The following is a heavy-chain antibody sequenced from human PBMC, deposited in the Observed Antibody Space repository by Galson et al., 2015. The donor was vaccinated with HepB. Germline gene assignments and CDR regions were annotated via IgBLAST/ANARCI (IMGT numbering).Heavy chain of an antibody. CDR3: ATFAPYTDFDP. J-gene: IGHJ5*02. D-gene: IGHD2/OR15-2a*01. V-gene: IGHV3-23*01. CDR2: LSSGGDNT. Sequence: SLRLSCAASGFTFSIYAMSWVRQAPGKGLEWVSTLSSGGDNTYYADSVKGRFTISRDNSKDTLYLQMNSLRAEDTAVYYCATFAPYTDFDPWGQGTLVTVSS. CDR1: GFTFSIYA.